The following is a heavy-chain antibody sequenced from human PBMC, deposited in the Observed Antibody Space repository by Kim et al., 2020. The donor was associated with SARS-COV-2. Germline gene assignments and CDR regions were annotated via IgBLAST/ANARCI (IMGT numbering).Heavy chain of an antibody. CDR1: GDSVSSNSAA. J-gene: IGHJ6*02. CDR3: ARDVCSSTSCYSYYYYGMDV. Sequence: SQTLSLTCAISGDSVSSNSAAWNWIRQSPSRGLEWLGRTYYRSKWYNDYAVSVKSRITINPDTSKNQFSLQLNSVTPEDTAVYYCARDVCSSTSCYSYYYYGMDVWGQGTTVTVSS. CDR2: TYYRSKWYN. D-gene: IGHD2-2*02. V-gene: IGHV6-1*01.